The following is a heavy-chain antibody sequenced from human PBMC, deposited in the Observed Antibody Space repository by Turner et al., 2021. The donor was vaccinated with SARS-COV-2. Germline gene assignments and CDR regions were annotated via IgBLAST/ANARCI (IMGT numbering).Heavy chain of an antibody. CDR3: VRTLIVITLPPGTFDL. Sequence: QVQLQESGPGLVKPSQTLSLTCPVAGGSVNGRDYYWGWIRQPPGKGLEWLGYVYQSGNAYYNPSLQDRLTLSVDTSMNQFSLTLSSVTVADTAVYYCVRTLIVITLPPGTFDLWGQGTVVTVSS. CDR1: GGSVNGRDYY. CDR2: VYQSGNA. V-gene: IGHV4-31*03. J-gene: IGHJ3*01. D-gene: IGHD1-26*01.